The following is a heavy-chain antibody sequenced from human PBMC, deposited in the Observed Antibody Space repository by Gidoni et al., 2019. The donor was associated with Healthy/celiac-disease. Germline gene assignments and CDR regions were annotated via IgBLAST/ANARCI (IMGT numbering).Heavy chain of an antibody. CDR3: ARGWGAEAGNDY. CDR2: IYYSGST. J-gene: IGHJ4*02. Sequence: QVQLQESGPGLVTPSQTLSLTCTVSGGSISSGDYYWSWIRQPPGKGLEWIGYIYYSGSTYYNQSIKSRVTISVDTSKNQFSLKLSSVTAADTAVYYCARGWGAEAGNDYWGQGTLVTVSS. CDR1: GGSISSGDYY. V-gene: IGHV4-30-4*01. D-gene: IGHD6-13*01.